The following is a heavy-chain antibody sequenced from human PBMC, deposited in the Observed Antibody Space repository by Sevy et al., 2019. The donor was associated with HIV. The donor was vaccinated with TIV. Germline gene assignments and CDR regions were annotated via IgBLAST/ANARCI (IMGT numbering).Heavy chain of an antibody. CDR2: IRSNTDGGTT. CDR3: TTDREYSDFKGGFDY. CDR1: GFTFSNAW. J-gene: IGHJ4*02. Sequence: GGSLRLSCAASGFTFSNAWMNWVRQAPGKGLEWVGRIRSNTDGGTTEYAAPLTGRFTISRDDSKNTLYLQMNILKSADTAVYYCTTDREYSDFKGGFDYWGRGALVTVSS. D-gene: IGHD4-17*01. V-gene: IGHV3-15*07.